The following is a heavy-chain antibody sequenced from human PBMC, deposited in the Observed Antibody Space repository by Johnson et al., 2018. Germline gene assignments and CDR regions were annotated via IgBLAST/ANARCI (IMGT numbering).Heavy chain of an antibody. CDR1: GFTFSSYW. Sequence: VQLVESGGGLVQPGGSXRLSCAASGFTFSSYWMSWVRQAPGKGLEWVANIKQDGSEKYYVDSVKGRFTISRDNAKNSLYLQMKTLRAEDTAVYYCESRYYDSSGYFAYFQHWGQGTLVTVSS. D-gene: IGHD3-22*01. CDR2: IKQDGSEK. CDR3: ESRYYDSSGYFAYFQH. J-gene: IGHJ1*01. V-gene: IGHV3-7*01.